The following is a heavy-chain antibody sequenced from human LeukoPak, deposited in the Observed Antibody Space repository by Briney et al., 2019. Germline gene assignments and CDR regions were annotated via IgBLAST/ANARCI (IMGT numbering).Heavy chain of an antibody. V-gene: IGHV3-48*03. D-gene: IGHD3-10*01. J-gene: IGHJ5*02. Sequence: GGSLRLSCAVSGFTLSSYEMNWFRQAPGKGLEWVSYISSSGSTIYYADSVKGRFTISRDNAKNSLYLQMNSLRVEDMAVYYCARDLVVRGRWSWFDPRGQGTLVTVSS. CDR1: GFTLSSYE. CDR3: ARDLVVRGRWSWFDP. CDR2: ISSSGSTI.